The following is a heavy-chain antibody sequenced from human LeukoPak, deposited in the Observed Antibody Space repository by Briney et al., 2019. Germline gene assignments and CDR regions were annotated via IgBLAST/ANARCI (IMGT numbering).Heavy chain of an antibody. CDR2: ISGSGSST. CDR3: AKDPNGDYVGAFDS. Sequence: GGSLRLSCAASGFTFSSYAMSWVHQAPGKGLEWVSAISGSGSSTYYADSVKGRFTISRDNSREMLYLQMNSLRVEDTAVYYCAKDPNGDYVGAFDSWGQGTMVTVSS. CDR1: GFTFSSYA. V-gene: IGHV3-23*01. D-gene: IGHD4-17*01. J-gene: IGHJ3*02.